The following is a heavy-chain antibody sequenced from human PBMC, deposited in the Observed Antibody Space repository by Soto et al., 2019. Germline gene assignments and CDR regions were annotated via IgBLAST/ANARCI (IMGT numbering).Heavy chain of an antibody. CDR3: AREESGYGLDY. D-gene: IGHD5-12*01. CDR2: IYYSGST. V-gene: IGHV4-30-4*01. J-gene: IGHJ4*02. CDR1: GGSISSGDYY. Sequence: PSETLSLTCTVSGGSISSGDYYWSWIRQPPGKGLEWIGYIYYSGSTYYNPSLKSRVTISVDTSKNQFSLKLSSVTAADTAVYYCAREESGYGLDYWGQGTLVNVSS.